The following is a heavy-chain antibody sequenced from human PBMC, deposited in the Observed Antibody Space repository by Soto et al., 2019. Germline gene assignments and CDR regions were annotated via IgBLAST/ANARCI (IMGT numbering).Heavy chain of an antibody. J-gene: IGHJ6*02. V-gene: IGHV4-30-4*01. D-gene: IGHD3-10*01. CDR2: IYYSGST. CDR1: GGSISSGDYY. CDR3: AQSEGWFGEFAGMDV. Sequence: SETLSLTCTVSGGSISSGDYYWSWIRQPPGKGLEWIGYIYYSGSTYYNPSLKSRVTISVDTSKNQFSLKLSSVTAADTAVYYCAQSEGWFGEFAGMDVWGQGTTVTVSS.